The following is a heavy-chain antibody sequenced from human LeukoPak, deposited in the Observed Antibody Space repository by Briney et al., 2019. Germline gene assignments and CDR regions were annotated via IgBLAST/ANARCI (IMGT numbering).Heavy chain of an antibody. CDR3: ASLAYNWGYYFDY. CDR1: GFTFISYW. Sequence: PGGSLRLSCAASGFTFISYWMSWVRQAPGKGLEWVANIKQDGSEKYYVDSVKGRFTISRDNAKNSLYLQMNSLRAEDTAVYYCASLAYNWGYYFDYWGQGTLVTVSS. J-gene: IGHJ4*02. D-gene: IGHD5-24*01. CDR2: IKQDGSEK. V-gene: IGHV3-7*01.